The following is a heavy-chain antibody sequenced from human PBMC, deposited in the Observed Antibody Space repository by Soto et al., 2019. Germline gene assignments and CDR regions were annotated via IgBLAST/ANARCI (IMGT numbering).Heavy chain of an antibody. V-gene: IGHV3-9*01. CDR3: AKDMGKRGARGQWLVPGVYFQH. Sequence: EVQLVESGGGLVQPGRSLRLSCAASGFTFDDYAMHWVRQAPGKGLEWVSGISWHSGSIGYADSVKGRFTISRDNAKNSLYLQMNSLRAEDTALYYCAKDMGKRGARGQWLVPGVYFQHWGQGTLVTVSS. CDR2: ISWHSGSI. D-gene: IGHD6-19*01. J-gene: IGHJ1*01. CDR1: GFTFDDYA.